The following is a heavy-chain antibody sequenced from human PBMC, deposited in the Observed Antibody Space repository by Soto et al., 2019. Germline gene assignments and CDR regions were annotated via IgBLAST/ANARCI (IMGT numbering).Heavy chain of an antibody. Sequence: GGSLRLSCAASGFSFTTYVMHWVRQSPGKGLEWVAVISHDGSYKYYGDAVKGRFTISRDTSKNAVYLEMNSLRPEDTAVYYCAKGLLAIVGTTLPRDAFNIWGQGTMVTVSS. D-gene: IGHD1-26*01. V-gene: IGHV3-30*18. CDR1: GFSFTTYV. CDR3: AKGLLAIVGTTLPRDAFNI. CDR2: ISHDGSYK. J-gene: IGHJ3*02.